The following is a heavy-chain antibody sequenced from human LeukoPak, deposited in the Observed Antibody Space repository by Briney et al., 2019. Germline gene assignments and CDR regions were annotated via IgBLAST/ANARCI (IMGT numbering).Heavy chain of an antibody. CDR1: GYTFTGYY. Sequence: SVKVSCKASGYTFTGYYMHWVRQAPGQGHEKMGWINPNRGGTNYAQKFQGRVTMTRDTSISTAYMELSSLRSDDTAVYYCARDPSSWSFDYWGQGTTAAVSS. CDR2: INPNRGGT. J-gene: IGHJ4*02. D-gene: IGHD6-13*01. CDR3: ARDPSSWSFDY. V-gene: IGHV1-2*02.